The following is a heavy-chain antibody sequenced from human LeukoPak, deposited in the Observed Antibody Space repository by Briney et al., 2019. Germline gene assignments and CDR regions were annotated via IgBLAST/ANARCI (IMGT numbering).Heavy chain of an antibody. Sequence: GGSLRLSCAASGFTFSSYEMNWVRQAPGKGLEWVSYISSSGSTIYYADSVKGRFTISRDNAKDSLYLQMNSLRAEDTAVYYCARQNDFWSGYYPGDFDYWGQGTLVTVSS. CDR3: ARQNDFWSGYYPGDFDY. CDR1: GFTFSSYE. J-gene: IGHJ4*02. CDR2: ISSSGSTI. D-gene: IGHD3-3*01. V-gene: IGHV3-48*03.